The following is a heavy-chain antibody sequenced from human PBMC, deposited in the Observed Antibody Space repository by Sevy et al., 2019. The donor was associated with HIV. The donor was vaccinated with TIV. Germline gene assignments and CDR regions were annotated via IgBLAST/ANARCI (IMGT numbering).Heavy chain of an antibody. CDR3: AREGCTKPHDY. J-gene: IGHJ4*02. D-gene: IGHD2-8*01. V-gene: IGHV3-23*01. CDR1: GFTFSKYS. Sequence: GESLKTSCAASGFTFSKYSMSWVRQPPGKGLEWVSTLSFGCGEINYADSVKGRFTISRDNSKSSVYLQMNNLRPEDTAVYYCAREGCTKPHDYWGQGTLVTVSS. CDR2: LSFGCGEI.